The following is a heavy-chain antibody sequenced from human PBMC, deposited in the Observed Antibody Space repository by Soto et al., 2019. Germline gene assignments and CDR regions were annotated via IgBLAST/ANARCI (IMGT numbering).Heavy chain of an antibody. J-gene: IGHJ4*02. D-gene: IGHD6-19*01. CDR2: ISGSGGST. Sequence: GGSLRLSCAASGLTFSSYAMIWVRQAPGKGLEWVSAISGSGGSTFYADSVKGRFTISRDNSKNTLFLQMNSLRVEDTAVYYCAGRIAVAGTLAYWGQGTLVTVSS. CDR3: AGRIAVAGTLAY. CDR1: GLTFSSYA. V-gene: IGHV3-23*01.